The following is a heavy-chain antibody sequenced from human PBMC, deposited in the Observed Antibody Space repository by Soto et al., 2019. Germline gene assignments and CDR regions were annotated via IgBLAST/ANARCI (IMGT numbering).Heavy chain of an antibody. CDR2: ISAYNGNT. CDR1: GYTFTSYG. V-gene: IGHV1-18*01. J-gene: IGHJ6*02. CDR3: ARGAITMVRGVSVPYYYYGMDV. Sequence: GASVKVSCKASGYTFTSYGISWVRQAPGQGLEWMGWISAYNGNTNYAQKLQGRVTMTTDTSTSTAYMELRSLRSDDTAVYYCARGAITMVRGVSVPYYYYGMDVWGQGTTVTVSS. D-gene: IGHD3-10*01.